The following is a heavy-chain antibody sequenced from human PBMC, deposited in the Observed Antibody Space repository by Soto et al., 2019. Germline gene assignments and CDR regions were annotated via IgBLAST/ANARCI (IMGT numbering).Heavy chain of an antibody. D-gene: IGHD3-16*01. V-gene: IGHV3-33*01. CDR2: IWYDGNTK. CDR1: GFSFSSYG. Sequence: QVQLVESGGGVVQPGRSLRLSCAASGFSFSSYGMHWVRQAPGKGLAWVATIWYDGNTKYYADSVKGRFTISRDNSKDTLYLQRNSLRDEETAVYYCGGGAYFSDYWGQGTLVTVSS. J-gene: IGHJ4*02. CDR3: GGGAYFSDY.